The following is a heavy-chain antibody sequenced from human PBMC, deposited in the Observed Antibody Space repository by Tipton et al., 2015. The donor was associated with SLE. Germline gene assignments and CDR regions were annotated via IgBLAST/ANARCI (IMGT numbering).Heavy chain of an antibody. Sequence: GLVKPSETLSLTCSVSGYSISSGYCWGWIRQPPGKGLEWIGSTYHSGSTYYNSSLKSRVTISVDTSKNQFSLKLSSVTAADTAVYYCARVPGEYDYYYYMDVWGKGTTVTVSS. CDR2: TYHSGST. CDR3: ARVPGEYDYYYYMDV. J-gene: IGHJ6*03. CDR1: GYSISSGYC. D-gene: IGHD2/OR15-2a*01. V-gene: IGHV4-38-2*02.